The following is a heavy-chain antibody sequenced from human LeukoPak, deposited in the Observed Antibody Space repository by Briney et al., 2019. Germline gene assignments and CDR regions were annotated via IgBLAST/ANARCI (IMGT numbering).Heavy chain of an antibody. CDR3: TTDPTGYYYYGMDV. V-gene: IGHV3-15*01. Sequence: AGGSLRLSCAASGFTFSNAWMSWVRQAPGKGLEWVGRIKSKTDGGTIDYAAPVKGRFTISRDDSKNTLYLQMNSLKTEDTAVYYCTTDPTGYYYYGMDVWGQGTTVTVSS. CDR1: GFTFSNAW. J-gene: IGHJ6*02. D-gene: IGHD4-17*01. CDR2: IKSKTDGGTI.